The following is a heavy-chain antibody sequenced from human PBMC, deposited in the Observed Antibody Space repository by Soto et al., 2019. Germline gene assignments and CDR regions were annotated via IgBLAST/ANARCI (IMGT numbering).Heavy chain of an antibody. V-gene: IGHV1-2*02. Sequence: KVSCKASGYTFTGYYMHWVRQAPGQGLEWMGWINPNSGGTNYAQKFQGRVTMTRDTSISTAYMELSRLRSDDTAVYYCARGQTAMVPHNPLDYWGQGTMVTVSS. CDR3: ARGQTAMVPHNPLDY. J-gene: IGHJ4*02. CDR1: GYTFTGYY. D-gene: IGHD5-18*01. CDR2: INPNSGGT.